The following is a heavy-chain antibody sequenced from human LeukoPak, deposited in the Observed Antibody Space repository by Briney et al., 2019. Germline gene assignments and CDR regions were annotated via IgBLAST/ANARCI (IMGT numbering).Heavy chain of an antibody. D-gene: IGHD1-14*01. J-gene: IGHJ4*02. CDR2: ISNGGGSA. V-gene: IGHV3-23*01. CDR1: GFTFSSYP. CDR3: AARPRMPPRFDY. Sequence: GGSLRLPCAGSGFTFSSYPMSWVRQAPGKGLQWVSAISNGGGSAYYADSVKGRFTISRDNSKSTLYLQMNSLRAEDTAIYYCAARPRMPPRFDYWGQGALVTVSS.